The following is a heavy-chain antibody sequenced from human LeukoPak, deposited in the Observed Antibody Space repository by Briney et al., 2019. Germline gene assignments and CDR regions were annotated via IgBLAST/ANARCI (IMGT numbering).Heavy chain of an antibody. CDR3: ARGPRITMVRGGQWYYYMDV. V-gene: IGHV1-18*01. CDR1: GYTFNSYG. J-gene: IGHJ6*03. CDR2: ISAYNGNT. D-gene: IGHD3-10*01. Sequence: ASVKVSCKASGYTFNSYGISWVRQAPGQGLEWMGWISAYNGNTDYAQKFQGRVTMTRDTSASTVYMELSSLRSEDTAVYYCARGPRITMVRGGQWYYYMDVWGKGTTVTIYS.